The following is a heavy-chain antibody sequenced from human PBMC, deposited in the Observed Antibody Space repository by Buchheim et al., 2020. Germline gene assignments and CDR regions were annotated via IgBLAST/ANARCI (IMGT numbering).Heavy chain of an antibody. J-gene: IGHJ5*02. CDR1: GFTFSSYE. D-gene: IGHD6-19*01. Sequence: EVQLVESGGGLVQPGGSLRLSCAASGFTFSSYEMNWVRQAPGKGLEWVSSISSSGTTIYYADSVKGRFTISRDNAKNSLYLQMNSLRAEETAVYYCARDRDSGWYSDWFDPWGQGTL. CDR3: ARDRDSGWYSDWFDP. CDR2: ISSSGTTI. V-gene: IGHV3-48*03.